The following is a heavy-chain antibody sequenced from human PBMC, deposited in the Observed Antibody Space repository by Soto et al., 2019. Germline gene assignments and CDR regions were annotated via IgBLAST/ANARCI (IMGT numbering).Heavy chain of an antibody. CDR2: ISAYNGNT. J-gene: IGHJ4*02. CDR1: GYTFTSYG. V-gene: IGHV1-18*01. Sequence: QVQLVQSGAEVKKPGASVKVSCKASGYTFTSYGISWERQAPGQGLEWMGWISAYNGNTNYAQKLQGRVTMTTDTSTSTAYMELRSLRSDDTAVYYCVRTPLGRTIYCSGGSCYSGGFYYWGQGTLVTVSS. D-gene: IGHD2-15*01. CDR3: VRTPLGRTIYCSGGSCYSGGFYY.